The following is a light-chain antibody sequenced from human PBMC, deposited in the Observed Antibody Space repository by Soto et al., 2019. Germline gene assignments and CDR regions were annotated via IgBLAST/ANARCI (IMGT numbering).Light chain of an antibody. J-gene: IGKJ1*01. CDR1: QSVFYSSNNKYY. Sequence: DIVMTQSPDSLAVSLGERATINCKSSQSVFYSSNNKYYLPWSQQKPGQPPKLLIYWASTRESGVPDRFSGSGSGTDFTLTNNSLQAEDVAVYYCQQYYSTPQTFGQGTKVEIK. V-gene: IGKV4-1*01. CDR2: WAS. CDR3: QQYYSTPQT.